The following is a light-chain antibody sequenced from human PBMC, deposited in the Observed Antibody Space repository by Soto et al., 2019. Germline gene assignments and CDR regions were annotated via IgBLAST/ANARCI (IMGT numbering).Light chain of an antibody. CDR3: QQRSDWPPLT. CDR2: DAS. Sequence: EIVLTQSPATLSLSPGERATLSCRASQSVSNYLAWYQQKPGQAPRLLIYDASNRATGIPARFSGSGSGTDFTLTSSSREPEDVAVYYCQQRSDWPPLTVGGGTKVEIK. V-gene: IGKV3-11*01. CDR1: QSVSNY. J-gene: IGKJ4*01.